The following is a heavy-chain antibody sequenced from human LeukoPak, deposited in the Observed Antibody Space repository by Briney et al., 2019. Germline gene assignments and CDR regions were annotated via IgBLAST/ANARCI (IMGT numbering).Heavy chain of an antibody. CDR1: GHTFSRSY. Sequence: GASVKVSCKASGHTFSRSYMHWVRQAPGQGLEWMGVINPSGTWTSYAQKFRGRITMTRDMSTSTAYMELSSLRSEDTAVYYCSCSGGSSYNWFDPWGQGTLVTVSS. D-gene: IGHD2-15*01. CDR3: SCSGGSSYNWFDP. J-gene: IGHJ5*02. V-gene: IGHV1-46*03. CDR2: INPSGTWT.